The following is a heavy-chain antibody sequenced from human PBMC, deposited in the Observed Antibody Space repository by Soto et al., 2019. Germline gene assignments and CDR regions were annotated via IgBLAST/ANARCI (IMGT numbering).Heavy chain of an antibody. V-gene: IGHV4-61*01. Sequence: SETLSLTCTASGGSVSSGSYYWSWIRQPPGKGLEWIGYIYYSGSTNYNPSLKSRVTISVDTSKNQFSLKLSSVTAADTAVYYCARVDSRGNSYGGPFDYWGQGTLVTVSS. CDR2: IYYSGST. CDR3: ARVDSRGNSYGGPFDY. D-gene: IGHD5-18*01. CDR1: GGSVSSGSYY. J-gene: IGHJ4*02.